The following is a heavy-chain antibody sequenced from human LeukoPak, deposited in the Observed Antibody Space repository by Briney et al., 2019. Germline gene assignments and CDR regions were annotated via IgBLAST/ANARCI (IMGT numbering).Heavy chain of an antibody. Sequence: SQTLSLTCTVSGGSINSGDYYWSWVRQPPGKGLEWIGCLYYTGKTFYNPSLQSRVAISGDTAKNQVSLRVTSVTAADTALYYCARTGFTYGSAGSWGQGTLVTVSA. CDR2: LYYTGKT. CDR1: GGSINSGDYY. V-gene: IGHV4-30-4*01. J-gene: IGHJ5*02. D-gene: IGHD5-18*01. CDR3: ARTGFTYGSAGS.